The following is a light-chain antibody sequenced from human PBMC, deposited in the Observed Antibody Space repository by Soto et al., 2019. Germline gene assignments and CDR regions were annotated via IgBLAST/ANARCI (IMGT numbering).Light chain of an antibody. CDR1: QSVSSY. CDR3: QQYNNWPWT. J-gene: IGKJ1*01. Sequence: EIVLTQSPATLSLSPGERATLSCRASQSVSSYLAWYQQKPGQAPRRLIFGASFRATGIPDRFSGSGSGTDFTLTISSLQSEDFAVYYCQQYNNWPWTFGQGTKVDVK. V-gene: IGKV3D-15*01. CDR2: GAS.